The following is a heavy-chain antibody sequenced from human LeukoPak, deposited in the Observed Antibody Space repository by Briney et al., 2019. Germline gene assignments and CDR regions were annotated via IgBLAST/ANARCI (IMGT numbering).Heavy chain of an antibody. V-gene: IGHV2-70*04. D-gene: IGHD3-22*01. Sequence: SGPALVKPTQTLTLTCTFSGFSLSTSGMRVSWIRQPPGKALEWLARIAWDDDKFYSTSLKSRLTITKDTSKNQVVLTMTNMDPVDTATYYCARRIDYYDSSGYYFDYWGQGTLVTVSS. CDR3: ARRIDYYDSSGYYFDY. J-gene: IGHJ4*02. CDR2: IAWDDDK. CDR1: GFSLSTSGMR.